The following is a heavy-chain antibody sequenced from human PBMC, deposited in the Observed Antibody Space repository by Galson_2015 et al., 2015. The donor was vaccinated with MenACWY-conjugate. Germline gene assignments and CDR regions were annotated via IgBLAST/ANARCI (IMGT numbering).Heavy chain of an antibody. CDR3: ARIAAAVTEHYFDY. CDR2: IKQGGSEK. CDR1: GFTFSSYA. Sequence: SLRLSCAASGFTFSSYAMSWVRQAPGKGLEWVANIKQGGSEKYYVDSVKGRFAISRDNAKSSLYLQMNSLRAEDTAVYYCARIAAAVTEHYFDYWGQGTLVTVSS. V-gene: IGHV3-7*01. D-gene: IGHD6-13*01. J-gene: IGHJ4*02.